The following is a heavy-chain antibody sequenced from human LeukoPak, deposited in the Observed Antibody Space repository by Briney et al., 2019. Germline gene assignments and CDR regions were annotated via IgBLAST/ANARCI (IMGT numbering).Heavy chain of an antibody. CDR3: ARNPMSYDSSGHYDPYFDY. CDR1: GGTFSSYA. V-gene: IGHV1-69*05. D-gene: IGHD3-22*01. J-gene: IGHJ4*02. CDR2: IIPIFGTA. Sequence: ASVKVSCMASGGTFSSYAISWVRQAPGQGLEWMGGIIPIFGTANYAQKFQGRVTSTTDESTSTAYMELSSLRSKDTAVYYCARNPMSYDSSGHYDPYFDYWGQGTLVTVSS.